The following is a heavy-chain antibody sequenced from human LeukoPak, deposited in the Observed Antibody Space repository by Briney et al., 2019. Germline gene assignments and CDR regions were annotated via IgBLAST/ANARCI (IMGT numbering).Heavy chain of an antibody. V-gene: IGHV1-18*04. CDR1: GYTFTSCG. Sequence: SVKASCKASGYTFTSCGISWVRQAPGQGLEWMGWISAYNGNTNYAQKLQGRVTMTTDTSTSTAYMELRSLRSDDTAVYYCARDFGWGSSWPMGAFDIWGQGTMVTVSS. D-gene: IGHD6-13*01. J-gene: IGHJ3*02. CDR3: ARDFGWGSSWPMGAFDI. CDR2: ISAYNGNT.